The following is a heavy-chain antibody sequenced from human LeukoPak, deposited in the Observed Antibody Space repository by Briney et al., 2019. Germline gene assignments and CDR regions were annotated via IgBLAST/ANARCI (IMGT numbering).Heavy chain of an antibody. D-gene: IGHD3-10*01. CDR2: IKQDGSEK. CDR1: GFTFSSYR. J-gene: IGHJ6*04. CDR3: ARDGADYYGSGRGYGMDV. V-gene: IGHV3-7*03. Sequence: PGGSLRLSGAASGFTFSSYRMSWVRQAPGKGLEWVGSIKQDGSEKNYVDSVKGRFTISRDNAKNSLYLQMNSLRVEDTAVYYCARDGADYYGSGRGYGMDVWGKGTTVTVSS.